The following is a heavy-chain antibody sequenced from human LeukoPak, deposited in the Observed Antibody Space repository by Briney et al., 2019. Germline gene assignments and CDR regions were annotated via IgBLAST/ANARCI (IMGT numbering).Heavy chain of an antibody. Sequence: PGGSLRLSCAASGFTVSSSYMGWVRQAPGKGLEWVSLIYSGGSTYYAASVKGRFTISRDNSKNTLYLQMNTLRPEDTPVNYCAKGYSYAYEYWRQGTLVTISS. V-gene: IGHV3-53*01. D-gene: IGHD5-18*01. J-gene: IGHJ4*02. CDR1: GFTVSSSY. CDR3: AKGYSYAYEY. CDR2: IYSGGST.